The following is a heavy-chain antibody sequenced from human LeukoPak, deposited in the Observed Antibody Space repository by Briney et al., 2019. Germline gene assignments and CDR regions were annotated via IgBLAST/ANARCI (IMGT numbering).Heavy chain of an antibody. J-gene: IGHJ4*02. CDR2: ISSSSSYI. V-gene: IGHV3-21*01. Sequence: GGTLRLSCAASGFTFSSYSMNWVRQAPGKGLEWVSSISSSSSYIYYADSVKGRFTISRDNAKNSLYLQMNSLRAEDTAVYYCAREDGGWLDYWGQGTLVTVSS. CDR3: AREDGGWLDY. CDR1: GFTFSSYS. D-gene: IGHD6-19*01.